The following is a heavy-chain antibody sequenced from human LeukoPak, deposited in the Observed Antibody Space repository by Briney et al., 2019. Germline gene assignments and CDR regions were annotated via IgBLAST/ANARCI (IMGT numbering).Heavy chain of an antibody. CDR1: GGSISSYY. Sequence: SETLSLTCTVSGGSISSYYWSWIRQPPGKGLEWIGYIYYSGSTNYNPSLKSRVTISVDTSKNQFSLKLSSVTAADTAVYYCARDYDFWSGPSWFDPWGQGTLVTVSS. CDR3: ARDYDFWSGPSWFDP. D-gene: IGHD3-3*01. J-gene: IGHJ5*02. CDR2: IYYSGST. V-gene: IGHV4-59*12.